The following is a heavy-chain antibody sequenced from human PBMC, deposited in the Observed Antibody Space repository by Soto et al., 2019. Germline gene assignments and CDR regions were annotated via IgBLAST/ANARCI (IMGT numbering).Heavy chain of an antibody. CDR1: GYTFTSYG. D-gene: IGHD1-26*01. J-gene: IGHJ5*02. CDR3: ARVVGALGHWFDP. Sequence: QVKLVQSGGEVKKPGASVKVSCKASGYTFTSYGISWVRQAPGQGLEWMGRISAYNGNTNYAQKLQGRVTMTTDTSTSTADMELRSLRSDDTAVYYCARVVGALGHWFDPWGQGTLVTVSS. V-gene: IGHV1-18*01. CDR2: ISAYNGNT.